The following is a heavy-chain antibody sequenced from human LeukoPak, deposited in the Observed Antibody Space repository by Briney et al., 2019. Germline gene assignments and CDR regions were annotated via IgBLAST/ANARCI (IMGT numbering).Heavy chain of an antibody. CDR2: IKEDGRQK. CDR1: GFTFSSSW. Sequence: GGSLRLSCADSGFTFSSSWMTWVRQAPGKGLEWVANIKEDGRQKNYLDSVKGRFTISRDNAKKSLYLQMNSLRVEDTAVYYCARDRAYNRFDYWGQGTLVTVSS. J-gene: IGHJ4*02. D-gene: IGHD5-24*01. V-gene: IGHV3-7*01. CDR3: ARDRAYNRFDY.